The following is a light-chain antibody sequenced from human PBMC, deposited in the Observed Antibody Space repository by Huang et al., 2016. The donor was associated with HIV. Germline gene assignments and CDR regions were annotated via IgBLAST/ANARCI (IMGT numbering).Light chain of an antibody. CDR1: QSIGDK. Sequence: ILLISSPSPLSFFPVQRGTFSCRASQSIGDKLAWYQHKPGQSPKRLIYDSSHRATGIPDRFSGCGSGTDFTLTISSLEPEDFAVYYCQQRSDWLSFGGGTRV. CDR2: DSS. J-gene: IGKJ4*01. V-gene: IGKV3-11*01. CDR3: QQRSDWLS.